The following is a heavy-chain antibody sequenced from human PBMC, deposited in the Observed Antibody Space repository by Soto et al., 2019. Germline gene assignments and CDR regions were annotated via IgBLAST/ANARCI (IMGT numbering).Heavy chain of an antibody. V-gene: IGHV3-74*01. CDR3: ARGRPYGMDV. J-gene: IGHJ6*02. Sequence: EVQLVGSGGGLVQPGGSLRVSCAASGFTFGSYWMNWVRHAPGKGLVWVSRIDSDGSSTTYADSVKGRFTTSRDNAKNTLYLHMSSLRVEDTAVYYCARGRPYGMDVWGQGTTVTVSS. CDR1: GFTFGSYW. CDR2: IDSDGSST.